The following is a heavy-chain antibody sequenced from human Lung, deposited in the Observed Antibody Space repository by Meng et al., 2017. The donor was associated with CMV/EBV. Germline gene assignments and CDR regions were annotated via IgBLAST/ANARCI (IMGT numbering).Heavy chain of an antibody. Sequence: ALXVSXXASAYSFSSYGINWVRQAPGQGREWLGWISANNGNTNSAQKLEARVTMITDTSTSTAYIELMHLSSDDTAVYYCARDRGYYGSGNYYYFDFWGQGTXVTVSS. CDR3: ARDRGYYGSGNYYYFDF. D-gene: IGHD3-10*01. J-gene: IGHJ4*02. CDR1: AYSFSSYG. CDR2: ISANNGNT. V-gene: IGHV1-18*01.